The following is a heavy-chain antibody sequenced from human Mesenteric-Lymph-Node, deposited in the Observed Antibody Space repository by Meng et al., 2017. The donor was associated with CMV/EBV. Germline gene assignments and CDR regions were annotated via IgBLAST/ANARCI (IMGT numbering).Heavy chain of an antibody. CDR1: GFTFSDYY. V-gene: IGHV3-11*01. CDR2: ISSDGLTI. D-gene: IGHD6-13*01. Sequence: GESLKISCAASGFTFSDYYMNWIRQAPGKGLEWISYISSDGLTIYYADSVKGRFTVSRDNAKNSLYLQMNSLRAEDTAVYYCARDLLQYTTSWYVPHYFDFWGQGTLVTVSS. J-gene: IGHJ4*02. CDR3: ARDLLQYTTSWYVPHYFDF.